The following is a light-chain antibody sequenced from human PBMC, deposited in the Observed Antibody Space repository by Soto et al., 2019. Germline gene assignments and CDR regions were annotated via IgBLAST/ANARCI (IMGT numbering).Light chain of an antibody. CDR1: QSLSSNY. J-gene: IGKJ1*01. CDR2: GAS. CDR3: QQYGSSQWT. Sequence: EIVLTQSPGTLSLSPVQRATLSCSASQSLSSNYLAWHQQKPGQAPRLLIYGASIRATGIPDRFSGSGSGTDFTLTISRLEPEDFAVYYCQQYGSSQWTFGQGTKVDIK. V-gene: IGKV3-20*01.